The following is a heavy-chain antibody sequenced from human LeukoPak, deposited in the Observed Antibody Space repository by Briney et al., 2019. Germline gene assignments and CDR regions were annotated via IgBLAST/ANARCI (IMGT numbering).Heavy chain of an antibody. D-gene: IGHD1/OR15-1a*01. CDR2: IYYSGST. CDR3: ARAQGNNWNNNWFDP. Sequence: SETLSLTCTVSVGCISSSSYYWGWVRQPPGKGLEWIGRIYYSGSTYYNPSLKSRVTISVDTSKTQFSLKLSSVTAADTAVYYCARAQGNNWNNNWFDPWGQGTLVTVSS. CDR1: VGCISSSSYY. J-gene: IGHJ5*02. V-gene: IGHV4-39*07.